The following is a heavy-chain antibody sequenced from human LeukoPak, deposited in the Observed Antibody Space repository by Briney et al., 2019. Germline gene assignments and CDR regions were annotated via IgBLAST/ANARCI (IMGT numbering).Heavy chain of an antibody. J-gene: IGHJ6*03. CDR1: GGTFSSYA. CDR3: ARGVQVVPAAINDYYYYMDV. D-gene: IGHD2-2*01. CDR2: IIPVFGTA. Sequence: SVKLSCKASGGTFSSYAISWVRQAPGQGLEWMGGIIPVFGTANYAQKFQSRVTITADKSTSTAYMELSSLRSEDTAVYYCARGVQVVPAAINDYYYYMDVWGKGTTVTVSS. V-gene: IGHV1-69*06.